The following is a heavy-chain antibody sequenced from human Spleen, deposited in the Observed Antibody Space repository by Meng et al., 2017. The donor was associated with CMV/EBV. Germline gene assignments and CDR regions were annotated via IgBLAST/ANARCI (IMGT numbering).Heavy chain of an antibody. V-gene: IGHV4-38-2*02. Sequence: SETLSLTCSVSGYYISSGYYWGWIRQSPGKGLEWIGSIFHSGSTFYNPSLKSRVTISVDTSKNQFSLKLSSVTAADTAVYYCARVPPIVVVPAARNYYFDYWGQGTLVTVSS. D-gene: IGHD2-2*01. CDR2: IFHSGST. CDR3: ARVPPIVVVPAARNYYFDY. CDR1: GYYISSGYY. J-gene: IGHJ4*02.